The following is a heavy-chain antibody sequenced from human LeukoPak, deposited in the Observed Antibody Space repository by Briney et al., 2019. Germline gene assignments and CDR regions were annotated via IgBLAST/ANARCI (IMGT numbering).Heavy chain of an antibody. Sequence: GGSLRLSCSASVFTFNSYPVHWVRETPGKGLEYVSGISRNGGSTYYADSVKGRFTISRDNSKNTLYLQMSSLRAEDTAVYYCVKESGFMVAPNSAFDIWGQGTMVTVSS. CDR2: ISRNGGST. V-gene: IGHV3-64D*06. CDR1: VFTFNSYP. D-gene: IGHD4/OR15-4a*01. CDR3: VKESGFMVAPNSAFDI. J-gene: IGHJ3*02.